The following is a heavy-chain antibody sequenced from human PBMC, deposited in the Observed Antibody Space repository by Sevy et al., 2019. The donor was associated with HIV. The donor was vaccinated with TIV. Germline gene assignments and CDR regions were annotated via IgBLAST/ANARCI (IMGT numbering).Heavy chain of an antibody. CDR1: GYTFTGYY. D-gene: IGHD3-22*01. Sequence: ASVKVSCKASGYTFTGYYMHWVRQAPGQGLEWMGWINPNSGGTNYAQKFQDRVTMTRDTSISTAYMELSRLRSDDTAVYYCARYYDSSGRVRSNWYFDLWGRGTLVTVSS. J-gene: IGHJ2*01. CDR3: ARYYDSSGRVRSNWYFDL. CDR2: INPNSGGT. V-gene: IGHV1-2*02.